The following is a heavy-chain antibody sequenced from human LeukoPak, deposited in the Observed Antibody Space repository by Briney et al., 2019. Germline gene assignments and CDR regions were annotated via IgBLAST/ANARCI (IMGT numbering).Heavy chain of an antibody. CDR3: AKFMAQYYYYYYYMDV. D-gene: IGHD5-24*01. V-gene: IGHV3-23*01. CDR2: ISGSGGST. CDR1: GFTFSSYA. Sequence: GGSLRLSCAASGFTFSSYAMSWVRQAPGRGLEGVSAISGSGGSTYYADSVKGRFTISRDNSKNTLYLQMNSLRAEDTAVYYCAKFMAQYYYYYYYMDVWGKGTTVTVSS. J-gene: IGHJ6*03.